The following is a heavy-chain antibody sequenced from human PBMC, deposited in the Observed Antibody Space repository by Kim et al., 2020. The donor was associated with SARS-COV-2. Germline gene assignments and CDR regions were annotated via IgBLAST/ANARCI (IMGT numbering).Heavy chain of an antibody. CDR1: GGTFSSYA. J-gene: IGHJ6*02. V-gene: IGHV1-69*13. CDR2: IIPIFGTA. Sequence: SVKVSCKASGGTFSSYAISWVRQAPGQGLEWMGGIIPIFGTANYAQKFQGRVTITADESTSTAYMELSSLRSEDTAVYYCAREKLTTAFYYYYGMDVWGQGTTVTVSS. CDR3: AREKLTTAFYYYYGMDV. D-gene: IGHD3-10*01.